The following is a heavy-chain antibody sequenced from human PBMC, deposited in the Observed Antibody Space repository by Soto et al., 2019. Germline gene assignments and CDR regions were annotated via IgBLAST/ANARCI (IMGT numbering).Heavy chain of an antibody. D-gene: IGHD6-13*01. Sequence: SVKVCCEASGCPFTGYYMDWVRQAPGQGLEWMGWINPNSGGTNYAQKFQGRVTMTRDTSISTAYMELSRLRSDDTAVYYCARDPVSSSWHVPPLFVKGGMDVWAQGTTVTVSS. J-gene: IGHJ6*02. CDR2: INPNSGGT. CDR1: GCPFTGYY. V-gene: IGHV1-2*02. CDR3: ARDPVSSSWHVPPLFVKGGMDV.